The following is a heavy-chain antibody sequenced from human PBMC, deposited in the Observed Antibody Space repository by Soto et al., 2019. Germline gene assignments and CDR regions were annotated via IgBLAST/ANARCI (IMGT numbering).Heavy chain of an antibody. CDR2: INPSGGST. V-gene: IGHV1-46*01. J-gene: IGHJ4*02. D-gene: IGHD6-19*01. CDR1: GYTFTSYY. CDR3: ARDLGGAVAGETFDS. Sequence: QVQLVQSGAEVKKPGASVKVSCKASGYTFTSYYMHWVRQAPGQGLEWMGIINPSGGSTSYAQKFQGRVTRTMHTSKSTVYMELRSLRSEDTAVYYCARDLGGAVAGETFDSWGQGTLVTVSS.